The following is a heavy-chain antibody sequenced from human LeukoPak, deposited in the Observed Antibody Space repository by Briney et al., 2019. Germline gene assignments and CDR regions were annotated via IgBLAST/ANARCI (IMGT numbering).Heavy chain of an antibody. V-gene: IGHV4-59*12. CDR2: IYYSGST. D-gene: IGHD3-22*01. CDR3: AVLTYYYDSSGYYLDYFDY. Sequence: PSETLSLTCTVSGGSISSYYWSWIRQPPGKGLEWIGYIYYSGSTNYNPSLKSRVTISVDTSRNQFSLKLSSVTAADTAVYYCAVLTYYYDSSGYYLDYFDYWGQGTLVTVSS. J-gene: IGHJ4*02. CDR1: GGSISSYY.